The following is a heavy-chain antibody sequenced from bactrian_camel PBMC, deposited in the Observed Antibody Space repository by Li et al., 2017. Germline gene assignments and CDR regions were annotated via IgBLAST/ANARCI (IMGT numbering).Heavy chain of an antibody. D-gene: IGHD2*01. J-gene: IGHJ4*01. V-gene: IGHV3-1*01. Sequence: QLVESGGGSVQAGETLRLSCTYRSELAFREPDMGWYRQAPGDECKLVSLSNDDRSTYYAASVRGRAIISRGNTENTVYLRMNSLKTEDTAMNYCAKEAEAFSSARFRSGYYPTSQGTQVTVS. CDR1: ELAFREPD. CDR2: LSNDDRST.